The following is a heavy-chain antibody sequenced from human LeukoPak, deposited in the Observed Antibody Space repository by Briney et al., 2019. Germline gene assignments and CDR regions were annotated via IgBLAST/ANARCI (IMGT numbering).Heavy chain of an antibody. CDR3: AKAPKTYYYDSSGYYSGTYFDY. CDR1: GFTFSSYA. J-gene: IGHJ4*02. V-gene: IGHV3-23*01. CDR2: ISGSGGST. Sequence: PGGSLRLSCAASGFTFSSYAMSWVRQAPGKGLEWVSAISGSGGSTYYADSVKGRFTISRDNSKNTLYLQMNSLRAEDTAVYYCAKAPKTYYYDSSGYYSGTYFDYWGQGTLVTVSS. D-gene: IGHD3-22*01.